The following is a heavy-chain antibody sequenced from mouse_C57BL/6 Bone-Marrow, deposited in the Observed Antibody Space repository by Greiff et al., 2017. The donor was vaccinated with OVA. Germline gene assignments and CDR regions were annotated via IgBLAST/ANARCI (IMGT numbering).Heavy chain of an antibody. V-gene: IGHV5-6*01. CDR3: ARSGGRGYFDY. CDR2: ISSGGSYT. D-gene: IGHD1-3*01. J-gene: IGHJ2*01. CDR1: GFTFSSYG. Sequence: EVHLVESGGDLVKPGGSLKLSCAASGFTFSSYGMSWVRQTPDKRLEWVATISSGGSYTYYPDSVKGRFTISRDNAKNTLYLQMSSLKSEDTAMYYCARSGGRGYFDYWGQGTTLTVSS.